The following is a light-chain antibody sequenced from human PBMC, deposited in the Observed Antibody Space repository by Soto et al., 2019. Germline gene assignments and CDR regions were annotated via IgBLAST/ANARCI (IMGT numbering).Light chain of an antibody. Sequence: DIQMTQSPSSLSASVGDRVIISCRANQNIGIYLHWYQKIPGKAPRLLIYAASTLQPGVPSRFSGSGSGTDFTIPITSLQPEDFGSYYCRQTSSRWTFGPGTEV. V-gene: IGKV1-39*01. CDR2: AAS. J-gene: IGKJ1*01. CDR1: QNIGIY. CDR3: RQTSSRWT.